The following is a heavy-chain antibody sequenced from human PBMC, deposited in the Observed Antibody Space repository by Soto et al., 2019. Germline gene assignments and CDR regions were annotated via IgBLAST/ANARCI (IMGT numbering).Heavy chain of an antibody. J-gene: IGHJ5*02. Sequence: PSETLSLTCTVSGGSISSYYWSWIRQPPGKGLEWIGYIYYSGSTNYNPSLKSRVTISVDTSKNQFSLKLSSVTAADTAVYYCVRGSSHQLLLNWFDPWGQGTLVTVSS. CDR2: IYYSGST. CDR3: VRGSSHQLLLNWFDP. V-gene: IGHV4-59*01. CDR1: GGSISSYY. D-gene: IGHD2-2*01.